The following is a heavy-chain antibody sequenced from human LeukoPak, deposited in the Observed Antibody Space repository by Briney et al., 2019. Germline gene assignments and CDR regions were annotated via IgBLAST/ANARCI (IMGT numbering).Heavy chain of an antibody. D-gene: IGHD6-19*01. J-gene: IGHJ4*02. CDR2: ISGSGGST. CDR3: AKDSARIALAPYYFDY. Sequence: GGSLRLSCAASGFTFSSYAMSWVRQAPGKGLECVSAISGSGGSTYYADSVKGRFTISRDNSKHTLYLQMNSLRAEDTAVYYCAKDSARIALAPYYFDYWGQGTLVTVSS. CDR1: GFTFSSYA. V-gene: IGHV3-23*01.